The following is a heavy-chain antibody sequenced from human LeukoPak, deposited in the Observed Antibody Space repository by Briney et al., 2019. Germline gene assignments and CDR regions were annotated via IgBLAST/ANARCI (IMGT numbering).Heavy chain of an antibody. CDR3: ARDSGRSWGVRGVISPDY. Sequence: GASVKVSCKASGYTFTSYGISWVRQAPGQGLEWMGWISAYNGNTNYAQKLQGRVTMTTDTSTSTAYMELRSLRSDDTAVYYCARDSGRSWGVRGVISPDYWGQGTLVTVSS. D-gene: IGHD3-10*01. CDR2: ISAYNGNT. CDR1: GYTFTSYG. V-gene: IGHV1-18*01. J-gene: IGHJ4*02.